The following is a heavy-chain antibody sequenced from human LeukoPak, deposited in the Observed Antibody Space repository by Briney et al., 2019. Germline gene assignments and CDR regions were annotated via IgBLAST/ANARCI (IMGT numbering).Heavy chain of an antibody. D-gene: IGHD6-6*01. V-gene: IGHV1-8*01. J-gene: IGHJ3*02. CDR1: GYTFTSYD. CDR2: MNPNSGNT. Sequence: ASVKVSCKASGYTFTSYDINWVRQATGQGLEWMGWMNPNSGNTGYAQKFQGRVTITRNTSISTAYMELSSLRSEDTAVYYCARGLQLVLREDGFDIWGQGTMVTVSS. CDR3: ARGLQLVLREDGFDI.